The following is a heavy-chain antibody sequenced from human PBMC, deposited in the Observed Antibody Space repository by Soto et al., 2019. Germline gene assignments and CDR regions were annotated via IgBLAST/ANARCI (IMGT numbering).Heavy chain of an antibody. D-gene: IGHD2-15*01. V-gene: IGHV3-64*01. CDR3: ARDGPYPYCSGGSCYSDY. J-gene: IGHJ4*02. CDR2: ISSNGGST. Sequence: GGSLRLSCAASGFTFSSYAMHWVRQAPGKGLEYVSAISSNGGSTYYANSVKGRFTISRDNSKNTLYLQMGSLRAEDMAVYYCARDGPYPYCSGGSCYSDYWGQGTLVTVSS. CDR1: GFTFSSYA.